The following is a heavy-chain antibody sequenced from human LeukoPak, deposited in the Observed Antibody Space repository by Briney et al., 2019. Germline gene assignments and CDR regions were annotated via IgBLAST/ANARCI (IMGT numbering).Heavy chain of an antibody. CDR1: GFTFSAYW. D-gene: IGHD3-10*01. Sequence: GGSLRLSCAASGFTFSAYWMHWVRQSPGRGLVWVARINGDGITTPYADSVKGRFTISRDNAKNTLYLQMNSLRAEDTAVFYCATLWCGELLFVPVGYWGQGNLVTGAS. J-gene: IGHJ4*02. V-gene: IGHV3-74*01. CDR2: INGDGITT. CDR3: ATLWCGELLFVPVGY.